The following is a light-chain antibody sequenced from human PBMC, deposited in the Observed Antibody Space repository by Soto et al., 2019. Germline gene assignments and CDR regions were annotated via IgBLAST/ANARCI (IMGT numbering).Light chain of an antibody. J-gene: IGLJ2*01. Sequence: QLVLTQSPSASASLGASVKLTCTLSSGHSSYPIAWHQQQPENGPRYLMKVNSDGSPNKGDGIPDRFSGSSSGAKRHLAISGLHSEDEDDYYCQTWGTGIQVFGGGTKVTVL. CDR3: QTWGTGIQV. V-gene: IGLV4-69*01. CDR2: VNSDGSP. CDR1: SGHSSYP.